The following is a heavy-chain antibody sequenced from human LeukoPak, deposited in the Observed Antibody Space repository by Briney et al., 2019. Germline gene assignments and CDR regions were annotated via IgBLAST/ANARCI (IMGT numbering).Heavy chain of an antibody. CDR2: MKQDGSEK. D-gene: IGHD4-17*01. CDR3: ARYGDYVYLDY. V-gene: IGHV3-7*03. Sequence: GGSLRLSCEASGFRFSSYWMSWVRQAPGKGLEWVANMKQDGSEKYYVDSVKGRFTISRDNAKNSLSLQMNSLRVEDTAVYYCARYGDYVYLDYWGQGTLVTVSS. J-gene: IGHJ4*02. CDR1: GFRFSSYW.